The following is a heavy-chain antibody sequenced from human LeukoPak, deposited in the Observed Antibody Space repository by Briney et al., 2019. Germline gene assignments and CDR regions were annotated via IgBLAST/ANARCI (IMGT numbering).Heavy chain of an antibody. CDR3: ARGYCTGGSCSVVDD. CDR2: VNPNTGGT. V-gene: IGHV1-2*02. Sequence: ASVKVSCKASGYTFSAFHIHWVRLAPGQGPEWMGWVNPNTGGTNYAQRFQGRVTVTRDTSISTAYMELSGLKSDDTAVYYCARGYCTGGSCSVVDDWGQGTLVSVSS. CDR1: GYTFSAFH. D-gene: IGHD2-15*01. J-gene: IGHJ4*02.